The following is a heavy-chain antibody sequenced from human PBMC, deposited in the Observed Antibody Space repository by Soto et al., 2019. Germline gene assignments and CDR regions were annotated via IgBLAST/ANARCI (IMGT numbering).Heavy chain of an antibody. D-gene: IGHD4-17*01. CDR2: ISGSGESK. J-gene: IGHJ4*02. CDR1: GFSFSIYS. Sequence: EMQLLESGGGLVQPGGSLKLSCAASGFSFSIYSMSWVRQPPGKGLEWVSGISGSGESKHYADSVRGRFAISRDNSRKTLYLQMNNVRAEDTAVYYCAKSRGDRWTTYYFESWGQGTLITVS. CDR3: AKSRGDRWTTYYFES. V-gene: IGHV3-23*01.